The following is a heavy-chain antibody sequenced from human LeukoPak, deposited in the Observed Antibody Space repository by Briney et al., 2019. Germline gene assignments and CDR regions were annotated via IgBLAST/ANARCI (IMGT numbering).Heavy chain of an antibody. CDR2: ISSSSSYI. D-gene: IGHD5-18*01. Sequence: GGSLRLSCAASGFTFSSYSMNWVRQAPGKGLEWVSSISSSSSYIYYADSVKGRFTISRDNAKNSLYLQMNSLRAEDTAVYYCARAADTAMVDIWGQGTMVTVSS. J-gene: IGHJ3*02. CDR1: GFTFSSYS. V-gene: IGHV3-21*01. CDR3: ARAADTAMVDI.